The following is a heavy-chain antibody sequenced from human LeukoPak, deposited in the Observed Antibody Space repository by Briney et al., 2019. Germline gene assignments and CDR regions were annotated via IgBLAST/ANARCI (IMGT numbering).Heavy chain of an antibody. D-gene: IGHD1-26*01. CDR1: GGSISSSSYY. CDR2: IYYSGST. V-gene: IGHV4-39*07. CDR3: ARDPIVGTDAFDI. J-gene: IGHJ3*02. Sequence: PSETLSLTCTVSGGSISSSSYYWGWIRQPPGKGLEWIGSIYYSGSTYYNPSLKSRVTISVDTSKNQFSLKLSSVTAADTAVYYCARDPIVGTDAFDIWGQGTMVTVSP.